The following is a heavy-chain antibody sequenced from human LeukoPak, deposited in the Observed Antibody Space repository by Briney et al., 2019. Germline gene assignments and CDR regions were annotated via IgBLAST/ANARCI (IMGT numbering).Heavy chain of an antibody. V-gene: IGHV1-69*05. J-gene: IGHJ6*03. Sequence: SVKVSCKASGGTFSSYAISWVRQAPGQGLEWMGGIIPIFGTANYAQKFQGRVTITTDESTSTAYMEPSSLRSEDTAVYYCAKGKAVVVPAATQRGYYYYYMDVWGKGTTVTVSS. CDR2: IIPIFGTA. CDR3: AKGKAVVVPAATQRGYYYYYMDV. CDR1: GGTFSSYA. D-gene: IGHD2-2*01.